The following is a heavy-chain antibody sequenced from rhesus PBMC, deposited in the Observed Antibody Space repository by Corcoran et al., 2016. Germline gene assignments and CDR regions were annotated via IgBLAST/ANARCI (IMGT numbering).Heavy chain of an antibody. J-gene: IGHJ4*01. CDR1: GGSISSNY. CDR3: ARDRLIWHGATGGY. D-gene: IGHD5-36*01. V-gene: IGHV4-173*01. CDR2: FSGSGGST. Sequence: QLQLQESGPGLVKPSETLSRTCAVSGGSISSNYWSWLRQPQGKGLGWIGRFSGSGGSTHYYPPLKTGFTISTAPHKNQCSLKLSSVPAADTAVYYCARDRLIWHGATGGYWGQGVLVTVSS.